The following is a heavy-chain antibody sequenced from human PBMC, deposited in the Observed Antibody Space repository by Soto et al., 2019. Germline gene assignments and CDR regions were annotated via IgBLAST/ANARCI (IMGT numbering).Heavy chain of an antibody. CDR1: GFTFSSYA. D-gene: IGHD1-7*01. J-gene: IGHJ5*02. Sequence: LRLPCAASGFTFSSYAMHLVRQAPFNGLERVAVKSYDGSNKYYAASVKGRFTISRDNSKNTLYLQMTSKRAEDTAVYSCAKDRVGRNWNYGPDWFDPWGQGTLVTVSS. CDR3: AKDRVGRNWNYGPDWFDP. V-gene: IGHV3-30*18. CDR2: KSYDGSNK.